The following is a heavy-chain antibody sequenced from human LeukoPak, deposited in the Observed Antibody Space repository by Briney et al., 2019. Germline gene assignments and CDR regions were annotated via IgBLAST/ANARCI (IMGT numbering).Heavy chain of an antibody. Sequence: SQTLSLTCTVSGGSISYYYWTWIRQPPGKGLEFIGYIYYSGYTNYNPSLKSRLSMSVDTSKNQFSLKLNSVTTADTAVYYCARVLEASTSAFDYWGQGILVTVSS. J-gene: IGHJ4*02. CDR2: IYYSGYT. CDR1: GGSISYYY. V-gene: IGHV4-59*01. CDR3: ARVLEASTSAFDY. D-gene: IGHD3-3*01.